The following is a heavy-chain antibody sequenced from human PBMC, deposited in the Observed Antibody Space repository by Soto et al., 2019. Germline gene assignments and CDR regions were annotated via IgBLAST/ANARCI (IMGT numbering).Heavy chain of an antibody. D-gene: IGHD4-17*01. V-gene: IGHV6-1*01. CDR3: ARDPPCGDYYFDY. CDR2: TYYRSRWYN. Sequence: PSQTLSLTCVISGDSVSSNSAAWNWIRQSPSRGLEWLGRTYYRSRWYNDYAVSVRSRITVNADTSKNQFSLHLNSVTPEDTAVYYCARDPPCGDYYFDYWGQGTLVTVSS. CDR1: GDSVSSNSAA. J-gene: IGHJ4*02.